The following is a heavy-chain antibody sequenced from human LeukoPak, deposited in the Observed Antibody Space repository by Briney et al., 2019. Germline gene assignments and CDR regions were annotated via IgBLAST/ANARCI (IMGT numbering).Heavy chain of an antibody. V-gene: IGHV4-59*01. D-gene: IGHD7-27*01. Sequence: SETLSLTCAVSGGSISNYYCSWIRQPPGKGLEWLGYTHYSGYTNYNPSLKSRVTISVDTSKNQFSLNLSSVTAADTAVYYCARHWGSDWYFDLWGRGTLVTVSS. CDR1: GGSISNYY. CDR2: THYSGYT. J-gene: IGHJ2*01. CDR3: ARHWGSDWYFDL.